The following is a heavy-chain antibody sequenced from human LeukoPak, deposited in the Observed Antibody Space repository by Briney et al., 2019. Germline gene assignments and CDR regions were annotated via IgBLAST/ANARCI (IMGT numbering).Heavy chain of an antibody. CDR3: TRDTDYGSATNYFDS. CDR1: GFTFDDYA. J-gene: IGHJ4*02. Sequence: PGGSLRLSCAASGFTFDDYAMHWVRQAPGKGLEWVALISWGGDTTYYADSVRGRFTISRDNSKNSLYLQMNSLRTEDTAFYYCTRDTDYGSATNYFDSWGQGTLVSISS. D-gene: IGHD3-10*01. V-gene: IGHV3-43*01. CDR2: ISWGGDTT.